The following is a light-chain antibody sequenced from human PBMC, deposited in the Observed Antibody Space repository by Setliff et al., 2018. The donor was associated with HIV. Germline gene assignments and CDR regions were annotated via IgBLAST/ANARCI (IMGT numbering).Light chain of an antibody. J-gene: IGLJ2*01. CDR3: CSYAGESTFV. CDR2: EVD. CDR1: VSDVGNYNL. V-gene: IGLV2-23*02. Sequence: QSALTQPASVSGSPGQSITISCTGTVSDVGNYNLVSWYQHYPGKAPKLIIYEVDKRPSGVSNRFSGSKSGNAASLTISGLQAEDEADYHCCSYAGESTFVFGGGTKVTVL.